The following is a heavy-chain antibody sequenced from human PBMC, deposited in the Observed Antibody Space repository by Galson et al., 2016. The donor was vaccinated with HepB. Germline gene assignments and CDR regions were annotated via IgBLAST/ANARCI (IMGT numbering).Heavy chain of an antibody. Sequence: SLRLSCAGSRFTFSNYAMHWVRQAPGKGLEWVAVVSFDGNNKFYADSVKGRFTISRDNSRNTLDLQINRLRAEDTAVYYCARDGGMSILTGYPNDYWGQGTLVTVSS. CDR2: VSFDGNNK. D-gene: IGHD3-9*01. V-gene: IGHV3-30*04. CDR3: ARDGGMSILTGYPNDY. J-gene: IGHJ4*02. CDR1: RFTFSNYA.